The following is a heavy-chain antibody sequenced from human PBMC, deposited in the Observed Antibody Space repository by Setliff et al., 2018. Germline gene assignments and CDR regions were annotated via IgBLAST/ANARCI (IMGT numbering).Heavy chain of an antibody. CDR3: ANYEQRLNNCLTIVTTNPSHPLKSLS. Sequence: GGSLRLSCAASGFTFNNYFMIWVRQAPGKGLEWVSSISNSGGEIHYADSVKGRFTISRDNPRSTLYLQMNSLRAEDTALYYCANYEQRLNNCLTIVTTNPSHPLKSLSRG. CDR2: ISNSGGEI. D-gene: IGHD6-25*01. J-gene: IGHJ5*01. V-gene: IGHV3-23*01. CDR1: GFTFNNYF.